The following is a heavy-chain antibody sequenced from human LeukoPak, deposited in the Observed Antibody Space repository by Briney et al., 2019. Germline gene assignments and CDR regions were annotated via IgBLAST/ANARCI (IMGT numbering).Heavy chain of an antibody. Sequence: PSETLSLTCTVSGGSISSYYWSWIRQPPGKGLEWIGYIYYSGSTNYNPSLKSRVTISVDTSKNQFSLKLSSVTAADTAVYYCARGPRSSSPFDYWGQGTLVTVSS. CDR3: ARGPRSSSPFDY. D-gene: IGHD6-6*01. V-gene: IGHV4-59*01. J-gene: IGHJ4*02. CDR2: IYYSGST. CDR1: GGSISSYY.